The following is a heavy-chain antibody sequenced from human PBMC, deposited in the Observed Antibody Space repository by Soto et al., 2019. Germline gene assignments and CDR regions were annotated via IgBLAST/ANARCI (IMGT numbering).Heavy chain of an antibody. J-gene: IGHJ5*02. CDR2: IYYSGST. Sequence: KPSETLSLTCTVSGGSISSGGYYWSWIRQHPGKGLEWIGYIYYSGSTYYNPSLKSRVTISVDTSKNQFSLKLSSVTAADTAVYYCAREVRIAAPRLGFDPWGQGTLVTVSS. V-gene: IGHV4-31*03. D-gene: IGHD6-6*01. CDR1: GGSISSGGYY. CDR3: AREVRIAAPRLGFDP.